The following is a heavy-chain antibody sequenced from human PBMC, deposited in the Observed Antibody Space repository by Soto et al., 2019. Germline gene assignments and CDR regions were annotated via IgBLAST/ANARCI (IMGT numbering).Heavy chain of an antibody. Sequence: QVQLQESGPGLVKPSQTLSLTCTVSGGSISSGGYYWSWIRQHPGKGLEWIGYIYYSGSTYYNPSLKSRVSISVDTSKNQFSLKLSSVTAADTDVYYCARARKYCTNGVCDALDIWGQGTMVTVSS. CDR1: GGSISSGGYY. D-gene: IGHD2-8*01. CDR3: ARARKYCTNGVCDALDI. J-gene: IGHJ3*02. V-gene: IGHV4-31*03. CDR2: IYYSGST.